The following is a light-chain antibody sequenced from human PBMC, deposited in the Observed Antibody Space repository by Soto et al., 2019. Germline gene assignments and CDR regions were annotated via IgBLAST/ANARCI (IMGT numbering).Light chain of an antibody. J-gene: IGLJ1*01. V-gene: IGLV2-14*01. Sequence: QSVLGQPASVCGSPGQTITISCTGSSTDVGGYNAVSWYQHHPGKAPKLMIYEVTQRPSGVADRFSASKSGNPASLTISGLHAEDEADYYSISFSVSHLYVFGTGTKGTVL. CDR3: ISFSVSHLYV. CDR2: EVT. CDR1: STDVGGYNA.